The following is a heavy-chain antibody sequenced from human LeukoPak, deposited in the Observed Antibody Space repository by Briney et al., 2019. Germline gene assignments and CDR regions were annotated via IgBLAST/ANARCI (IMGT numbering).Heavy chain of an antibody. J-gene: IGHJ4*02. V-gene: IGHV1-69*13. CDR2: IIPIFGTA. D-gene: IGHD2-2*01. CDR3: AREGQMGYCSSTSCSSLDY. Sequence: SVKVSCKASGGTFSSYAISWVRQAPGQGLEWMGGIIPIFGTANYAQKFQGRVTITADESTSTAYMELSRLRSDDTAVYYCAREGQMGYCSSTSCSSLDYWGQGTLVTVSS. CDR1: GGTFSSYA.